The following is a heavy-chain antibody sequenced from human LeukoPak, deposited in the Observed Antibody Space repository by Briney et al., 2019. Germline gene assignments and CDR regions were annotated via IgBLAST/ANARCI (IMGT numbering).Heavy chain of an antibody. D-gene: IGHD3-10*01. CDR2: ISANNGDT. CDR3: ARKPMAHAFDF. CDR1: GFTFTNYG. V-gene: IGHV1-18*04. Sequence: ASVTVSCKASGFTFTNYGFSLVRQAPGQGLEWMGWISANNGDTHYAQKFQGRVTMTTDTSTTTVYMELRSLTSDDSAVYYCARKPMAHAFDFWGQGTMVTVSS. J-gene: IGHJ3*01.